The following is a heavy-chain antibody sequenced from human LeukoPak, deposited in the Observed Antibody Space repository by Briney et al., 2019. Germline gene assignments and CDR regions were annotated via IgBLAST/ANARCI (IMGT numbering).Heavy chain of an antibody. V-gene: IGHV1-24*01. D-gene: IGHD5-18*01. Sequence: ASVKVSCKVSGYTLTELSMHWVRQAPGKGLEWMGGFDPEDGETIYAQKFQGRVTMAEDTSTDTAYMELSSLRSEDTAVYYCARATWIQNYYYYMDVWGKGTTVTVSS. J-gene: IGHJ6*03. CDR1: GYTLTELS. CDR2: FDPEDGET. CDR3: ARATWIQNYYYYMDV.